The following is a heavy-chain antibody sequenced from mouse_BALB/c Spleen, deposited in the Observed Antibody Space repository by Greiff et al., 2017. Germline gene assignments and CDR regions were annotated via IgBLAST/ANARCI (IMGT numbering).Heavy chain of an antibody. V-gene: IGHV5-6-4*01. CDR3: TRDLANWAFAY. Sequence: EVQLVESGGGLVKPGGSLKLSCAASGFTFSSYTMSWVRQTPEKRLEWVATISSGGSYTYYPDSVKGRFTISRDNAKNTLYLQMSSLKSEDTAMYYCTRDLANWAFAYWGQGTLVTVSA. CDR1: GFTFSSYT. CDR2: ISSGGSYT. D-gene: IGHD4-1*01. J-gene: IGHJ3*01.